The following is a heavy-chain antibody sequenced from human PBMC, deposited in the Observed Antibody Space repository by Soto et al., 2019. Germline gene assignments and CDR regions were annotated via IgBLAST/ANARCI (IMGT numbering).Heavy chain of an antibody. V-gene: IGHV1-18*04. D-gene: IGHD2-15*01. Sequence: ASVKVSCKASGYTFTSYGISWVRQAPGQGLEWMGWISAYNGNTNYAQKLQGRVTMTTDTSTSAAYMELRSLRSDDTAVYYCARGAYCSGGSCYSSAFDIWGQGTMVTVSS. CDR2: ISAYNGNT. CDR1: GYTFTSYG. J-gene: IGHJ3*02. CDR3: ARGAYCSGGSCYSSAFDI.